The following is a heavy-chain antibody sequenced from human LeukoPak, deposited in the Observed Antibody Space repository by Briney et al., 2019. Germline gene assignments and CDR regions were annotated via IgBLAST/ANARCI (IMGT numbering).Heavy chain of an antibody. J-gene: IGHJ5*02. D-gene: IGHD3-22*01. CDR1: GFTFSRSW. Sequence: GGSLRLSCAASGFTFSRSWMHWVRQAPGKGLEWVSHINSDGSNTIYADSVKGRFTISRDNAKNTVFLQMNSLRAEDTAVYYCAKDAYYYDSSGPTGWFDPWGQGTLVTVSS. CDR2: INSDGSNT. V-gene: IGHV3-74*01. CDR3: AKDAYYYDSSGPTGWFDP.